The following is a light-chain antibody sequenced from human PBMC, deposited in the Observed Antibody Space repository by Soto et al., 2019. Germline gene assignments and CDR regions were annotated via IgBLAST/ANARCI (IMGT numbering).Light chain of an antibody. J-gene: IGKJ1*01. V-gene: IGKV1-6*02. CDR1: RDVGSD. Sequence: QMTQSPSSLSASVVEKIIITCGASRDVGSDVSWYQQKPGQAPKLLIYAASNLYTGVPSRFSGSRSGTEFTLTISSLQPEDFASYYCLQDYGDSWTFGQGTKVDIK. CDR3: LQDYGDSWT. CDR2: AAS.